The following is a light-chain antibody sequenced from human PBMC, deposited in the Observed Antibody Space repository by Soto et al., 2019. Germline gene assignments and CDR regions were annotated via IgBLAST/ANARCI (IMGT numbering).Light chain of an antibody. CDR2: DAS. J-gene: IGKJ2*01. V-gene: IGKV3-20*01. CDR1: QSVNSR. CDR3: QQSGSSFYT. Sequence: EIVMTQSPATLSVSPGERVTLFCRASQSVNSRLAWYQQKPAQAPRLLIYDASTRATGIPDRFSGSGSGTDFTLTISGLEPEDFAVYYCQQSGSSFYTFGQGTKLEIK.